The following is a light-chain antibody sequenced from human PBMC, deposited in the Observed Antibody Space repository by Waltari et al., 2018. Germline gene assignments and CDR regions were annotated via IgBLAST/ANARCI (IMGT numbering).Light chain of an antibody. CDR1: PPNIGAGHY. J-gene: IGLJ2*01. CDR3: QSFDNMLSGGVV. V-gene: IGLV1-40*01. CDR2: GNN. Sequence: QSVLTQPPSVSGTPGQRVTISCSGSPPNIGAGHYVPWYQHLPGTAPKLLIYGNNNRPSGVPDRFSGSKSGTSASLAITGLQADDEADYFCQSFDNMLSGGVVFGGGTKLAVL.